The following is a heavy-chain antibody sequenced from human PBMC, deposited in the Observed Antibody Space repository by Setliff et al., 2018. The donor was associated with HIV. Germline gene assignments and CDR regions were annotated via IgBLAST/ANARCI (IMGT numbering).Heavy chain of an antibody. J-gene: IGHJ4*02. CDR3: ARLHVVRGVIIGDYYDY. CDR1: GFTISNYW. Sequence: PGGSLRLSCAASGFTISNYWMTWVRQAPGKGLEWVANIKQDGSEKYYVDSVKCRFTISRDNAKNSLYLQMNSLRAEDKAVYYCARLHVVRGVIIGDYYDYWGRGTLVTVSS. D-gene: IGHD3-10*01. V-gene: IGHV3-7*01. CDR2: IKQDGSEK.